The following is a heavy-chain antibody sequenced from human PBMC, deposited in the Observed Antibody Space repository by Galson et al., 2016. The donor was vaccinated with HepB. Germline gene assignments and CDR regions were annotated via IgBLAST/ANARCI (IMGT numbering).Heavy chain of an antibody. CDR1: GFTFSSYW. D-gene: IGHD3-3*02. CDR2: IKQDGSEK. Sequence: SLRLSCAASGFTFSSYWMSWVRQAPGKGLEWVANIKQDGSEKYYVASVKGRFTISRDNAKNSLYPQMNSLRAEDTSVYYCGSSMSTYYFDYWGQGTRVTVSS. J-gene: IGHJ4*02. V-gene: IGHV3-7*01. CDR3: GSSMSTYYFDY.